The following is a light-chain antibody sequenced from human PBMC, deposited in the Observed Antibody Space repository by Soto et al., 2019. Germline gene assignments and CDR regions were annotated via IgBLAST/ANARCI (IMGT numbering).Light chain of an antibody. V-gene: IGKV1-39*01. CDR1: QSISSF. CDR3: QQYNNWPVFT. Sequence: DIQMTQSPPSLSASVGDSVTITCRASQSISSFLNWYQQKPGKAPRVLISAASTLQSGVPSRFSGSGAGTDFTLTISSLQSEDFAVYYCQQYNNWPVFTFGPGTRVDFK. CDR2: AAS. J-gene: IGKJ3*01.